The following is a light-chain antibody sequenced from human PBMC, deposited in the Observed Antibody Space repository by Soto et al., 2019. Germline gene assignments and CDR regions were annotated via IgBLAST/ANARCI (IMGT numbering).Light chain of an antibody. V-gene: IGKV1-5*01. CDR2: DAS. CDR1: QSISSW. Sequence: DIQMTQSPSTLSASVGDRATITCRASQSISSWLAWYQQKPGKAPKLLIYDASSLESGVPSRFSGSGSGTEFTLTISSLQPDDFATYYCQQYNSYSPTWTFGQGTKVDI. J-gene: IGKJ1*01. CDR3: QQYNSYSPTWT.